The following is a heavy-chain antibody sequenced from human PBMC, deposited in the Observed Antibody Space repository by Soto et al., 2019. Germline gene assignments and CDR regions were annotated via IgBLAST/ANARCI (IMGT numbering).Heavy chain of an antibody. CDR3: TKDPQYGGNPYYFDY. J-gene: IGHJ4*02. CDR2: ISGSGGST. V-gene: IGHV3-23*01. D-gene: IGHD2-15*01. CDR1: GFIFDNYA. Sequence: PVGSLRLSCAASGFIFDNYAMNWVRQAPGKGLEWASAISGSGGSTSYADSVKGRFTISRDNSKNTLYLQMNSLRAEDTAIYYCTKDPQYGGNPYYFDYWGQGTLVTVSS.